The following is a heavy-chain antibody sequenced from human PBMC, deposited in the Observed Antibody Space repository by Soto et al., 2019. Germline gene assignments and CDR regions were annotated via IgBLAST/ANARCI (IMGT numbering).Heavy chain of an antibody. CDR2: IYPGDSDT. D-gene: IGHD3-22*01. CDR1: GYSFTSYW. V-gene: IGHV5-51*01. J-gene: IGHJ6*04. CDR3: ARVQGSYYYDSSGYSQWNYYYGFDV. Sequence: GESLKISCKGSGYSFTSYWIGWVRQMPGKGLEWMGIIYPGDSDTRYSPSFQGQVTISADKSISTAYLQWSSLKASDTAMYYCARVQGSYYYDSSGYSQWNYYYGFDVWGDGPTVPVSS.